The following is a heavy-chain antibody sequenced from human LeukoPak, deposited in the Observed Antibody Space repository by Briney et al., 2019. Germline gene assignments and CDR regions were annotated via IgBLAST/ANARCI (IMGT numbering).Heavy chain of an antibody. CDR2: ISSSSSYI. CDR3: ARDASTVVTPNWFDP. J-gene: IGHJ5*02. Sequence: GGSLRLSCAASGFTFSSYSMNWVRQAPGKGLEWVSSISSSSSYIYYADSVKGRFTISRDNAKNSLYLQMNSLRAEDTAVYYCARDASTVVTPNWFDPWGQGTLVTVSS. V-gene: IGHV3-21*04. D-gene: IGHD4-23*01. CDR1: GFTFSSYS.